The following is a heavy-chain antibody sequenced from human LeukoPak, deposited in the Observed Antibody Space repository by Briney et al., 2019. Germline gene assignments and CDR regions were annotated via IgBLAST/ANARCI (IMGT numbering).Heavy chain of an antibody. Sequence: SQTLSLTCTVSGGSISSGGYYWSWIRQHPGKGLEWIGYIYYSGSTYYNPSLKSRVTISVDTSKNQFSLKLSSVTAADTAVYYCARVFVDGSGSYPIDYWGQGTLVTVSS. D-gene: IGHD3-10*01. J-gene: IGHJ4*02. CDR2: IYYSGST. CDR1: GGSISSGGYY. CDR3: ARVFVDGSGSYPIDY. V-gene: IGHV4-31*03.